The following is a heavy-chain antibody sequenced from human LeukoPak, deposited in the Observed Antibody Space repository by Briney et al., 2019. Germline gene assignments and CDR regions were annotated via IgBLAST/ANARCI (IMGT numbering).Heavy chain of an antibody. Sequence: GGSRRLSCAVSGITLSNYGMSWVRLAPGKGLEWVAGISDSGGRTNYADSVKGRFTISRDNSKNTLYLQMNSLRAEDTAVYFCAKRGVVIRVILVGFHKEAYYFDSWGQGALVTVSS. J-gene: IGHJ4*02. CDR1: GITLSNYG. D-gene: IGHD3-22*01. V-gene: IGHV3-23*01. CDR2: ISDSGGRT. CDR3: AKRGVVIRVILVGFHKEAYYFDS.